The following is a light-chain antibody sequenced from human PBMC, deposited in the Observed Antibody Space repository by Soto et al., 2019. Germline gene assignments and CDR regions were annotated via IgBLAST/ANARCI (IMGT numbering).Light chain of an antibody. Sequence: QSELTQPASVCTAPGQQVNISCSGSSSNIGNNYVSWYQQLPGTAPKLLIYDNNKRPSGIPDRFSGSKSGTSATLGITGLQTGDGADYYCGTWDSSLSAHVFGTGTKVTV. CDR2: DNN. J-gene: IGLJ1*01. V-gene: IGLV1-51*01. CDR1: SSNIGNNY. CDR3: GTWDSSLSAHV.